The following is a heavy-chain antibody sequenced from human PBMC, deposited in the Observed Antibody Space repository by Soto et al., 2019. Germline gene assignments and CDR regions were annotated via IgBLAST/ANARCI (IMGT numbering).Heavy chain of an antibody. Sequence: LSLTCTVSGGSVTNSSYYWGWIRQSPGKGLEWIGSVYYRGRSYSKSSVKSRVTISVDTSKNRFSLSLNSVTASDTAVYFCVSQRTTVPTQAYFDYWGPGALVTAPQ. D-gene: IGHD4-17*01. CDR3: VSQRTTVPTQAYFDY. CDR1: GGSVTNSSYY. J-gene: IGHJ4*02. V-gene: IGHV4-39*01. CDR2: VYYRGRS.